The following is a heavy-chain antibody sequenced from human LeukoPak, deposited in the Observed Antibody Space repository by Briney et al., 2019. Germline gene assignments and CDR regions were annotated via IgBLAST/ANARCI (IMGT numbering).Heavy chain of an antibody. V-gene: IGHV3-23*01. CDR3: AKDSGSGWYGGGAFDI. CDR2: ISGSGGST. D-gene: IGHD6-19*01. Sequence: GGSLRLSCAASGFTFSSYAMSWVRQAPGNGLEWVPAISGSGGSTYYADSVKGRFTISRDNSKNTLYLQMNSLRAEDTAVYYCAKDSGSGWYGGGAFDIWGQGTMVTVSS. CDR1: GFTFSSYA. J-gene: IGHJ3*02.